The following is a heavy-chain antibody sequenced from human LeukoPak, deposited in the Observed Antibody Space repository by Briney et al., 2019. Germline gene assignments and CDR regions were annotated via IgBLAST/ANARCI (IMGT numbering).Heavy chain of an antibody. J-gene: IGHJ4*02. CDR3: VRAGLRTTPYYFDY. CDR2: IKSKTDGGTT. CDR1: GFTFSNAW. Sequence: GGSLRLSCAASGFTFSNAWMSWVRQAPGKGLEWVGRIKSKTDGGTTDYAAPVKGRFTISRDDSKNSLYLQMNSLETEDTAVYYCVRAGLRTTPYYFDYWGQGTLVTVSS. V-gene: IGHV3-15*01. D-gene: IGHD1-7*01.